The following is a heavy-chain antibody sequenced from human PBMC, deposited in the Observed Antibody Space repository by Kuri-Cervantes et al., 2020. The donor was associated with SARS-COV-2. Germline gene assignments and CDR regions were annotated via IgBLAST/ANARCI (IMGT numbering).Heavy chain of an antibody. CDR2: ISYDGSNK. Sequence: GGSLRLSCAASGFTFSSYGMHWVRQAPGKGLEWVAVISYDGSNKYYADSVKGRFTISRDNSKNTLYLQMNSLRAEDTAVYYCARDRRTTRINWFDPWGQGTLVTVSS. J-gene: IGHJ5*02. CDR1: GFTFSSYG. CDR3: ARDRRTTRINWFDP. V-gene: IGHV3-30*03. D-gene: IGHD1-7*01.